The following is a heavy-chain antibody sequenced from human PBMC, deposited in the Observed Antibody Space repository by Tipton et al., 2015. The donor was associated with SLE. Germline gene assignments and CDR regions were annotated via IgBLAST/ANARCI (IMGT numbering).Heavy chain of an antibody. CDR1: GGSITNDNHY. D-gene: IGHD2-2*01. CDR2: IYASGST. V-gene: IGHV4-61*02. J-gene: IGHJ5*02. Sequence: TLSLTCTVSGGSITNDNHYWSWIRQPAGKGLEWIGRIYASGSTNYNPSLKSRLTISVDTSKNQFSLRLSSVTAADTAVYYCARYCGSATCLGFWFSWGQGTLVTVSS. CDR3: ARYCGSATCLGFWFS.